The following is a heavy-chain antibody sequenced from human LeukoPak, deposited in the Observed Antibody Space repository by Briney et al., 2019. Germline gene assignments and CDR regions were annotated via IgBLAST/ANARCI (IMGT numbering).Heavy chain of an antibody. CDR1: GFTFSSYG. CDR3: AKDRGIASRRGVMD. Sequence: GGSLRLSCAASGFTFSSYGMHWVRQAPGKGLKWVAFIRYDGSNKYYADSVKGRFTISRDNSKNTLYLQMNSLRAEDTAVYYCAKDRGIASRRGVMDWGQGTLVTVSS. J-gene: IGHJ4*02. CDR2: IRYDGSNK. V-gene: IGHV3-30*02. D-gene: IGHD6-6*01.